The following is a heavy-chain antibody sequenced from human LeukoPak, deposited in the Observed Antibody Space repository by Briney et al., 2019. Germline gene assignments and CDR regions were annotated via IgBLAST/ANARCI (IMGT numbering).Heavy chain of an antibody. CDR3: ASTVVPAAPPAFDI. J-gene: IGHJ3*02. V-gene: IGHV3-21*01. CDR1: GFTFSSYS. CDR2: ISSSSSYI. Sequence: GGSLRLSCAASGFTFSSYSMNWVRQAPGKGLEWVSSISSSSSYIYYADSVKGRFTISRDNAKNSLYLQMNSLRAEDTAVYYCASTVVPAAPPAFDIWGQGTMVTVSS. D-gene: IGHD2-2*01.